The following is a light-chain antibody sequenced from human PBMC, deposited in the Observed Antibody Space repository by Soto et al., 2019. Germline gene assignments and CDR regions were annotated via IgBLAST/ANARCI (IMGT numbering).Light chain of an antibody. J-gene: IGLJ2*01. CDR3: SSYKSSSTLEV. CDR1: SSDVGGYNY. V-gene: IGLV2-14*01. Sequence: QSALTQPASVSGSPGQSITISCTGTSSDVGGYNYVSWYQQHPGKAPKLMIYEVSNRPSGVSNRFSGSKSGNTASLTISGLQAEDEADYYCSSYKSSSTLEVFGGGTQLTVL. CDR2: EVS.